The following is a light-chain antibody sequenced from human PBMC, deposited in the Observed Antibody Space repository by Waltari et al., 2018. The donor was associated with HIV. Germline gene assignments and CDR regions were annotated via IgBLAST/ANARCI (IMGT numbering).Light chain of an antibody. V-gene: IGLV2-14*01. CDR2: EVS. J-gene: IGLJ1*01. CDR1: SSDVGGYNY. CDR3: SSYTSSSTPYV. Sequence: QSALTQPASVSGSPGQSITISCTGTSSDVGGYNYVSWYQQHPGKAPKLMIYEVSNRPAGVSNRFSGSKSGNPASLTISGLQAEDEAEYYCSSYTSSSTPYVFGTGTKVTVL.